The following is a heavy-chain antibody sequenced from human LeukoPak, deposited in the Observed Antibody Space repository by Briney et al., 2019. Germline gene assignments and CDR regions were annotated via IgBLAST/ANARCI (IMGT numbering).Heavy chain of an antibody. CDR3: ARARQVASYNYYYYYMDV. Sequence: ASVKVSCKASEDTFTNYDIIWVRQATGQGLEWMGWMNPNSGDTEYAQKFLGRVTMTRDTSIRTAYMELSSLRSEDTAVYYCARARQVASYNYYYYYMDVWGKGTTVTVSS. J-gene: IGHJ6*03. CDR2: MNPNSGDT. CDR1: EDTFTNYD. V-gene: IGHV1-8*01.